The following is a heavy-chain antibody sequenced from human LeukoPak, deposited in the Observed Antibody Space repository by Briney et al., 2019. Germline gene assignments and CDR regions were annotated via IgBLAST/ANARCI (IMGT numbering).Heavy chain of an antibody. Sequence: PGGSLRLSCAASGFTFSSYAMHWARQAPGKGLEWVAVISYDGSNKYYADSVKGRFTISRDNSKNTLYLQMNSLRAEDTAVYYCAKSSGWYEWTPIDYWGQGTLVTVSS. CDR2: ISYDGSNK. J-gene: IGHJ4*02. CDR3: AKSSGWYEWTPIDY. V-gene: IGHV3-30-3*02. CDR1: GFTFSSYA. D-gene: IGHD6-19*01.